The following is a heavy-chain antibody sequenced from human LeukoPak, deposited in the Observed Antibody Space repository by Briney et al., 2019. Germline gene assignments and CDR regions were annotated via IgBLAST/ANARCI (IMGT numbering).Heavy chain of an antibody. Sequence: PGGSLRVSCAASGFTYSSYAMSWVRQAPGKGLEWVSAISGSGGSTYYADSVKGRFTISRDNSKNTLYLQMNSLRAEDTAVYYCASRGYSSSWYFDFNTPYDYFYYGMDVWGRGTTVTVSS. CDR1: GFTYSSYA. CDR3: ASRGYSSSWYFDFNTPYDYFYYGMDV. J-gene: IGHJ6*02. CDR2: ISGSGGST. D-gene: IGHD6-13*01. V-gene: IGHV3-23*01.